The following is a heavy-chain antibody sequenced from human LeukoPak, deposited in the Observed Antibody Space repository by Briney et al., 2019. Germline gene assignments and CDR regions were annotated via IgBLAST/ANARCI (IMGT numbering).Heavy chain of an antibody. CDR2: IYYSGTS. D-gene: IGHD6-19*01. J-gene: IGHJ4*02. Sequence: PSETLSLTCTVSSGSISNGGYYWVWIRQPPGKGLEWIGSIYYSGTSYYNPSLTSRVTISVDTSNNQFSPKLSSVTAADTAVYYCARAVMVAVAGGRFDYSGQGTLVTVSS. CDR1: SGSISNGGYY. CDR3: ARAVMVAVAGGRFDY. V-gene: IGHV4-39*07.